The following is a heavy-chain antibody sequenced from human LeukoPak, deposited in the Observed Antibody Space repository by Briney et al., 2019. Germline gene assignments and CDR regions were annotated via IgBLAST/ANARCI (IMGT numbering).Heavy chain of an antibody. J-gene: IGHJ4*02. CDR2: IYPGDSDT. V-gene: IGHV5-51*01. CDR3: ARQIVATIYYFDY. D-gene: IGHD5-12*01. CDR1: GYSFTTYW. Sequence: GESLKISCQASGYSFTTYWIGWVRQMPGKGLEWMGIIYPGDSDTRYSPSFQGQVTISADKSISTAYLQWSSLKASDTAMYYCARQIVATIYYFDYWGQGTLVTVSS.